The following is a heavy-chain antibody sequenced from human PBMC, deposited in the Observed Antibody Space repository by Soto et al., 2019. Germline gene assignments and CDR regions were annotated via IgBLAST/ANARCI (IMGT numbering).Heavy chain of an antibody. Sequence: QVQLQESGPGLVKPSQTLSLTCTVSGGSISSGGYYWSWIRQHPGKGLEWIGYIYYSGSTYYDPSLKSRVTISVDTSKNQFALKLSSVTAADTAVYYCARGFIVVVTAATNDAFDIWGQGTMVTVSS. CDR1: GGSISSGGYY. CDR3: ARGFIVVVTAATNDAFDI. D-gene: IGHD2-21*02. CDR2: IYYSGST. J-gene: IGHJ3*02. V-gene: IGHV4-31*03.